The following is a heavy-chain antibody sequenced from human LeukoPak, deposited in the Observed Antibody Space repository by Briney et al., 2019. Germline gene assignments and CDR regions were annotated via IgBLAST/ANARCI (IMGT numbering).Heavy chain of an antibody. CDR2: IIPIFGTA. CDR1: RGTFRSYA. CDR3: ARDRTQQDCYNYVGSLFDY. D-gene: IGHD5-24*01. V-gene: IGHV1-69*13. Sequence: AVKVSCKASRGTFRSYAISWVRQAPGQGLEWMGGIIPIFGTANYAQKFQGRVTITADESTSTAYMELSSLRSEDTAVYYCARDRTQQDCYNYVGSLFDYWGQGTLVTVSS. J-gene: IGHJ4*02.